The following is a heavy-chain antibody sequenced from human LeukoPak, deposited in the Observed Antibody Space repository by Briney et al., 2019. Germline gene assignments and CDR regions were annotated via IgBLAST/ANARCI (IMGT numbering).Heavy chain of an antibody. CDR2: ISSSSSYI. CDR1: GFTFGSYS. CDR3: AREVSSTPNGDWFDP. V-gene: IGHV3-21*01. J-gene: IGHJ5*02. D-gene: IGHD6-13*01. Sequence: PGGSLRLSCAASGFTFGSYSMNWVRQAPGKGLEWVSSISSSSSYIYYADSVKGRFTISRDNAKNSLYLQMNSLRAEDTAVYYCAREVSSTPNGDWFDPWGQGTLVTVSS.